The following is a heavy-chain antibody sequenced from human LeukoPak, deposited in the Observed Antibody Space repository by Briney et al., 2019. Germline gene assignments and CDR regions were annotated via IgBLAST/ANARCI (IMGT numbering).Heavy chain of an antibody. D-gene: IGHD3-9*01. V-gene: IGHV3-30*04. J-gene: IGHJ6*03. Sequence: GGSLRLSCAASGFTFSSYAMHWVRQAPGKGLEWVAVISYDGSNKYYADSVKGRFTISRDNSKNTLYLQMNSLRAEDTAVYYCAKDSKSPAFDWLLSSSYYYYYMDVWGKGTTVTISS. CDR3: AKDSKSPAFDWLLSSSYYYYYMDV. CDR1: GFTFSSYA. CDR2: ISYDGSNK.